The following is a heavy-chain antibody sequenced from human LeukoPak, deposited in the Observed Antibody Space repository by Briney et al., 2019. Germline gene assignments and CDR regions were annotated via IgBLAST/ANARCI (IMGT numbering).Heavy chain of an antibody. CDR1: GFTFSSYG. D-gene: IGHD3-10*01. Sequence: QAGGSLRLSCAASGFTFSSYGMHWVRQAPGKGLEWVAVISYDGSNKYYADSVKGRFTISRDNSKNTLYLQMNSLRAEDTAVYYCARGPDDLFGELSIAWYFDLWGRGTLVTVSS. CDR3: ARGPDDLFGELSIAWYFDL. V-gene: IGHV3-30*03. J-gene: IGHJ2*01. CDR2: ISYDGSNK.